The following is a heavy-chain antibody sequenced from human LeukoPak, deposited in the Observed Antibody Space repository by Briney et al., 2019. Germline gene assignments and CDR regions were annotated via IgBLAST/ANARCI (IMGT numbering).Heavy chain of an antibody. CDR2: ISAYNGNT. CDR1: GYTFTSYG. V-gene: IGHV1-18*01. J-gene: IGHJ3*02. Sequence: ASVKVSCKASGYTFTSYGISWVRQAPGQGLEWMGWISAYNGNTNYAQKLQGRVTMTTDTSTSTAYMELRSLRSDDTAVYYCARVGYYDSSGYYHHAFDIWGQGTMVTVSS. CDR3: ARVGYYDSSGYYHHAFDI. D-gene: IGHD3-22*01.